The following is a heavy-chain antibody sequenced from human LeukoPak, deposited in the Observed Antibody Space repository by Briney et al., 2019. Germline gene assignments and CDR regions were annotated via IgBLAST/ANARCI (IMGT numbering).Heavy chain of an antibody. D-gene: IGHD3-10*01. Sequence: GGSLRLSCAASGFTFGIYWMSWVRQAPGKGLEWVANIKQDGSEKYYVDSVKGRFTISRDNAKNSLYLQMNSLRAEDTAVYYCASRRMGYYGSGSYYYYYYYMDVWGKGTTVTVSS. CDR1: GFTFGIYW. CDR3: ASRRMGYYGSGSYYYYYYYMDV. CDR2: IKQDGSEK. V-gene: IGHV3-7*01. J-gene: IGHJ6*03.